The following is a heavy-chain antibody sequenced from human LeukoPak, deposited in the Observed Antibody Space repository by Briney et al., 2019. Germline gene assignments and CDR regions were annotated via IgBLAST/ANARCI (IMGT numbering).Heavy chain of an antibody. D-gene: IGHD3-9*01. CDR1: GGSFSGYY. Sequence: SETLSLTCAVYGGSFSGYYWSWIRQPPGKGLEWIGEINHSGSTNYNPSLNSRVTISVDTSKNQFSLKLSSVTAADTAVYYCARARLVTLRRWFDPWGQGTLVTVSS. CDR3: ARARLVTLRRWFDP. CDR2: INHSGST. V-gene: IGHV4-34*01. J-gene: IGHJ5*02.